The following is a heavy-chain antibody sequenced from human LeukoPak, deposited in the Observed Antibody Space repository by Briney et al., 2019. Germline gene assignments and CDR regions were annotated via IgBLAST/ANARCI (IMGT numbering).Heavy chain of an antibody. CDR2: IYYSGST. J-gene: IGHJ5*02. D-gene: IGHD6-19*01. V-gene: IGHV4-39*01. Sequence: PSETLSLTCTVSGGSISSGGYYWGWIRQPPGKGLEWIGCIYYSGSTDYNPSLKSRVTISADTSKNQFSLKLSSVTAADAAVYYCVRQYSSGWPWFDPWGQGTLVTVSS. CDR3: VRQYSSGWPWFDP. CDR1: GGSISSGGYY.